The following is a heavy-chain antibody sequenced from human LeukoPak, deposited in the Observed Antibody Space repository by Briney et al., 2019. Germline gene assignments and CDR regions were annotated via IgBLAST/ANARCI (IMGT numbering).Heavy chain of an antibody. D-gene: IGHD3-22*01. J-gene: IGHJ4*02. CDR3: ARHHYYDSSGYFDY. CDR1: GGSISSSSYY. Sequence: PSETLSLTCTVSGGSISSSSYYWGWIRQPPGKGLEWIGSIYYSGSTYYNPSLKSRVTISVDTSKNQFSLKLSSVTAADTAVYYCARHHYYDSSGYFDYWGQGTLVTVSS. CDR2: IYYSGST. V-gene: IGHV4-39*01.